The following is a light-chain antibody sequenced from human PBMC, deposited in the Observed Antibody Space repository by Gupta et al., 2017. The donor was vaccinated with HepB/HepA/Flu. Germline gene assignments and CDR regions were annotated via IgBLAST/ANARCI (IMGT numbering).Light chain of an antibody. Sequence: QSALTQPASVSGSPGQSITISCTGTSSDVGSYNLVSWYQQHPGKAPILIIYEVTKRPSGVSNRFSGSQSGNTASLTISGLQAEDEAEYYCCSYIGRTSVVVGGGTKLTVL. J-gene: IGLJ2*01. V-gene: IGLV2-23*02. CDR3: CSYIGRTSVV. CDR2: EVT. CDR1: SSDVGSYNL.